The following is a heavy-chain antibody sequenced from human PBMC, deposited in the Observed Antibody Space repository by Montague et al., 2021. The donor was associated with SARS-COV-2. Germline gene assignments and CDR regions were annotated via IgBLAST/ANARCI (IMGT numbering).Heavy chain of an antibody. CDR1: GFSRSTSGMC. CDR3: TRRTYDILTGYDYGMDV. CDR2: IDWDDDK. V-gene: IGHV2-70*11. Sequence: PALAKPTQTLTLTCTFSGFSRSTSGMCVSWIRQPPGKALEWLARIDWDDDKYYSTSLKTRLTISKDTSKNQVVLTMTNMDPVDTATYYCTRRTYDILTGYDYGMDVWGQGTTVTVSS. D-gene: IGHD3-9*01. J-gene: IGHJ6*02.